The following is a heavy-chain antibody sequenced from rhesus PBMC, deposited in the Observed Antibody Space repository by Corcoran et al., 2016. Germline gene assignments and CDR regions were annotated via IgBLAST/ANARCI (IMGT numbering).Heavy chain of an antibody. Sequence: EVQLVETGGGLVQPGGSLKLSCAAPGFTFSSYGMSWVRQVPGKGLEWVSAINSGGVSTYYADSVKDRFTISRNNSKNALSLQMNSLRAEDTAVYYCAKDEDYGNLLYWGQGVLVTVSS. D-gene: IGHD4-35*01. CDR1: GFTFSSYG. CDR2: INSGGVST. V-gene: IGHV3S5*01. J-gene: IGHJ4*01. CDR3: AKDEDYGNLLY.